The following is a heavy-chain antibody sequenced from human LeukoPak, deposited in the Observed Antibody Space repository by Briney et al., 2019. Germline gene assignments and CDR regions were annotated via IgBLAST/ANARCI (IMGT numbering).Heavy chain of an antibody. CDR3: ARGPAYYYGSGSYDY. CDR1: GFTFSSYG. Sequence: GGSLRLSCAASGFTFSSYGMHWVRQAPGKGLEWVAFIRNDGSNKYYADSVKGRFTISRDNSKNTLYLQMNSLRPEVTAVYYCARGPAYYYGSGSYDYWGQGTLVTVSS. V-gene: IGHV3-30*02. CDR2: IRNDGSNK. J-gene: IGHJ4*02. D-gene: IGHD3-10*01.